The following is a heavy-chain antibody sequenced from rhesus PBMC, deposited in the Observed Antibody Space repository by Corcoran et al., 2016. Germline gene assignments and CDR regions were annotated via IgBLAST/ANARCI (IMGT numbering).Heavy chain of an antibody. CDR3: TSQYSWNNDY. CDR1: GFTFGDYV. V-gene: IGHV3-7*01. J-gene: IGHJ4*01. D-gene: IGHD1-20*01. Sequence: EVQLVESGGGLVQPGGSLRLSCAASGFTFGDYVMHWVRQAPGKGLEWVSSITNTYKTIYYADSVKGRFPVSRDNAKNSLSLQMISLRAEDTAVYYCTSQYSWNNDYWGQGVLVTVSS. CDR2: ITNTYKTI.